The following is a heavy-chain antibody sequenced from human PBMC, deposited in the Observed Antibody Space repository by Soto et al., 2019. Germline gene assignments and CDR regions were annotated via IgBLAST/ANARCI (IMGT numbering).Heavy chain of an antibody. J-gene: IGHJ4*02. Sequence: EVQLLESGGGVVQPGGSLRLSCAASGFTFSSYAMRWVRQAPGKGLEWVSAISGSGGSTYYADSVKGRFTISRDNSKNTLYLQMNSMRAEDTVVYCCARRGSGSYYDYWGQGTLVTVSS. V-gene: IGHV3-23*01. D-gene: IGHD1-26*01. CDR3: ARRGSGSYYDY. CDR2: ISGSGGST. CDR1: GFTFSSYA.